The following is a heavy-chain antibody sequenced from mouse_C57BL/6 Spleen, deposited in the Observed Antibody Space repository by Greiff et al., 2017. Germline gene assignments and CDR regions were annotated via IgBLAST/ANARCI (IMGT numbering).Heavy chain of an antibody. J-gene: IGHJ3*01. D-gene: IGHD1-1*01. CDR1: GYTFTSYT. V-gene: IGHV1-4*01. CDR2: INPSSGYT. Sequence: QVQLQQSGAELARPGASVKMSCKASGYTFTSYTMHWVKQRPGQGLEWTGYINPSSGYTKYNQKFKDKATLTADKSSSTAYMQLSSLTSEDSAVYYCAREITTEFAYWGQGTLVTVSA. CDR3: AREITTEFAY.